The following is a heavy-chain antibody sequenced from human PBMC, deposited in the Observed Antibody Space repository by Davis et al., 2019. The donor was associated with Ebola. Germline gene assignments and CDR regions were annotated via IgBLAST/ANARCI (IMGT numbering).Heavy chain of an antibody. CDR2: ISYDGSNK. J-gene: IGHJ4*02. Sequence: GESLKISCAASGFTFSSYGMHWVRQAPGKGLEWVAFISYDGSNKYYADSVKGRFTISRDNSKNTLYLQMNSLRAEDTAVYYCARDAVARWGSLGKFDYWGQGTLVTVSS. V-gene: IGHV3-30*03. CDR1: GFTFSSYG. D-gene: IGHD3-16*01. CDR3: ARDAVARWGSLGKFDY.